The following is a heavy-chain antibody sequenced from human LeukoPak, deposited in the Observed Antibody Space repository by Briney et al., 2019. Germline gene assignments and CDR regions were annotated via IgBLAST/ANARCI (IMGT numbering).Heavy chain of an antibody. Sequence: GGSLRLSCAASGFTFSSYAMSWVRQAPGMGLEWVSAISGSGGSTFYADSVKGRFAISRDNSKNTLYLQMHSLGAEDTAVYYCAKPSGRHPNYYFDYWGQGTLVTVSS. D-gene: IGHD1-26*01. J-gene: IGHJ4*02. CDR2: ISGSGGST. CDR3: AKPSGRHPNYYFDY. V-gene: IGHV3-23*01. CDR1: GFTFSSYA.